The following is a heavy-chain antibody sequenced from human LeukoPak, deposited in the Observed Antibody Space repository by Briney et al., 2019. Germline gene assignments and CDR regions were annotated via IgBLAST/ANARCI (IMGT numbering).Heavy chain of an antibody. D-gene: IGHD6-19*01. V-gene: IGHV1-18*01. Sequence: ASVKVSCKASGYTFTDYGVGWVRQAPGQGLEWMGWISANSGKTNYAQKFQGRVTMTTDTYTRTAYMELRSLTSDDTAMYYCARDGDYSTSGWLGTFDIGGQGTLVTVSS. J-gene: IGHJ3*02. CDR2: ISANSGKT. CDR1: GYTFTDYG. CDR3: ARDGDYSTSGWLGTFDI.